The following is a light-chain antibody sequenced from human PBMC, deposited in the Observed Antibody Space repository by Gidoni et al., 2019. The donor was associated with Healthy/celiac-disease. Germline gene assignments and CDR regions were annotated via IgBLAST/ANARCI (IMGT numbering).Light chain of an antibody. CDR1: QSVLYSSNNKNY. Sequence: DIVMTQSPASLAVSLGERATINCKSSQSVLYSSNNKNYLAWYQQKPGQPPKLLIYWAATRESGVPDRFSGSGSGTDFTLTISSLQAEDVAVYYCQQYYSTPQTFGQGPKVEIK. J-gene: IGKJ1*01. V-gene: IGKV4-1*01. CDR2: WAA. CDR3: QQYYSTPQT.